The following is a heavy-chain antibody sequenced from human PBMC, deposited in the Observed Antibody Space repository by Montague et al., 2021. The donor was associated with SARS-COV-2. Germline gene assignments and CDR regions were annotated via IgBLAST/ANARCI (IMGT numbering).Heavy chain of an antibody. J-gene: IGHJ6*02. CDR1: GGSFSGYY. V-gene: IGHV4-34*01. D-gene: IGHD1-1*01. Sequence: SETLSLTCAVYGGSFSGYYWSWIRQPPGKGLEWIGEINHSGSTNYNPSLKSGVTISVDTSKNQFSLKLSSVTAADTAVYYCARGRGTALFRRIYFGMDVWGQGTTVTVSS. CDR2: INHSGST. CDR3: ARGRGTALFRRIYFGMDV.